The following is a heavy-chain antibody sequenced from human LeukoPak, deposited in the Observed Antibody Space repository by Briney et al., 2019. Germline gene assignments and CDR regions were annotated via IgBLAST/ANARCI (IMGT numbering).Heavy chain of an antibody. D-gene: IGHD6-19*01. CDR1: GGSLSGFY. CDR2: TYSDGSN. J-gene: IGHJ5*02. Sequence: PSETLSLTCTVSGGSLSGFYWSWIRQSPRLGLEWIGLTYSDGSNKYNPSLTSRVTISVDTSKNQISLRLTSVTAADTAIYYCARDVVAVPGFDNWFDPWGQGTLVTVSS. V-gene: IGHV4-59*01. CDR3: ARDVVAVPGFDNWFDP.